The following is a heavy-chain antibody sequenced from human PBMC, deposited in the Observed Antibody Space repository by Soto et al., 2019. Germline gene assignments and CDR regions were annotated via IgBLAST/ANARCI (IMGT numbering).Heavy chain of an antibody. CDR1: GYTFTSYG. V-gene: IGHV1-18*01. Sequence: ASVKVSCKASGYTFTSYGISWVRQAPGQGLEWMGWISAYNGNTNYAQKLQGRVTMTTDTSTNTAYMELRSLRSDDTAVYYCARDSDTAMVQVYYGMDVWGQGTTVTVSS. J-gene: IGHJ6*02. D-gene: IGHD5-18*01. CDR3: ARDSDTAMVQVYYGMDV. CDR2: ISAYNGNT.